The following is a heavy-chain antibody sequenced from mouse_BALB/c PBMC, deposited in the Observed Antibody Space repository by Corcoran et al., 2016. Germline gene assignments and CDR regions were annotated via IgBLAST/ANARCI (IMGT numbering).Heavy chain of an antibody. J-gene: IGHJ4*01. CDR3: TRNFTLDY. V-gene: IGHV14-3*02. CDR2: IDPANGNT. D-gene: IGHD1-1*01. Sequence: EVQLQQSGAEFVKPGASVKLTCTASGFNIIDTFIHWVRQRPEQGLEWIGRIDPANGNTKYDPRFQGKATITADTSSNTAYLQLSRLTSEDTAVYYCTRNFTLDYWGKGTSVTVSS. CDR1: GFNIIDTF.